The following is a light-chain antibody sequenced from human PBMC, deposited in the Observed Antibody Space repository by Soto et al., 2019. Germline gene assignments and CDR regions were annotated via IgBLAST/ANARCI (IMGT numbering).Light chain of an antibody. CDR3: LQDYNFPWT. CDR1: QGIRID. CDR2: AAS. V-gene: IGKV1-6*01. J-gene: IGKJ1*01. Sequence: AIQMTQSPSSLSASVGDRVTITCRASQGIRIDLGWYQQKPRKAPKLLIYAASTLQTGVPSRFSGSGSGTDFTLTISSLQPEDFATYYCLQDYNFPWTFGQGTKVDIK.